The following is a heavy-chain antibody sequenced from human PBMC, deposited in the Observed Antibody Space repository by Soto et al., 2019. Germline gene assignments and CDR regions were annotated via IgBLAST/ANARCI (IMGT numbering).Heavy chain of an antibody. V-gene: IGHV1-18*01. J-gene: IGHJ4*02. CDR2: ITPYNGNP. Sequence: QVHLVQSGAEVKKPGASVKVSCKASGYTFTNYGVTWVRQAPGQGLEWMGGITPYNGNPHYAQKVQGRVTMTTDTSTSTAYMELWSLGSDGTAVDYCARSGDYGSFYFFDYWGQGTLVTVSA. CDR3: ARSGDYGSFYFFDY. CDR1: GYTFTNYG. D-gene: IGHD3-10*01.